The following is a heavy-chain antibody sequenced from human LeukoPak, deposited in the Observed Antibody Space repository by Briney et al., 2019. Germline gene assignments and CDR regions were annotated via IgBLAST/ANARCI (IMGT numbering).Heavy chain of an antibody. CDR3: ARGDILTLKSWFDP. V-gene: IGHV1-18*04. Sequence: ASVKVSCKASGYTFTSYGINWVRQAPGQGLEWMGWISAYNGNTNYAQKLQGRVTLTTDTSTSTAYMELRSLRSDDTAVYYCARGDILTLKSWFDPWGQGTLVTVSS. CDR1: GYTFTSYG. CDR2: ISAYNGNT. J-gene: IGHJ5*02. D-gene: IGHD3-9*01.